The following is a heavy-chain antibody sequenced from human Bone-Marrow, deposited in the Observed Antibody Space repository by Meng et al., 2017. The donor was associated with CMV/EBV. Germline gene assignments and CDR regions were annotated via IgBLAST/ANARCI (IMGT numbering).Heavy chain of an antibody. V-gene: IGHV1-69*05. CDR2: IIPIFGTA. CDR1: GGTLSSYA. CDR3: ASTSSSWYGEYFQH. D-gene: IGHD6-13*01. Sequence: SGGTLSSYAISWVRQAPGQGLEWMGGIIPIFGTANYAQKFQGRVAITTDESTSTAYMELSSLRSEDTAVYYCASTSSSWYGEYFQHWGQGTLVTVSS. J-gene: IGHJ1*01.